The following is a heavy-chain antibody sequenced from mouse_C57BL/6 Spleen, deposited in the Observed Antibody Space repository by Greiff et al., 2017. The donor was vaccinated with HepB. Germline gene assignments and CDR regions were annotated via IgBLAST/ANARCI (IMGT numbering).Heavy chain of an antibody. D-gene: IGHD1-1*01. CDR2: IDPNSGGT. CDR3: ARCYYGSSFYFDY. V-gene: IGHV1-72*01. CDR1: GYTFTSYW. Sequence: QVQLKQPGAELVKPGASVKLSCKASGYTFTSYWMHWVKQRPGRGLEWIGRIDPNSGGTKYNEKFKSKATLTVDKPSSTAYMQRSSLTSEDSAVYDCARCYYGSSFYFDYWGQGTTLTVSS. J-gene: IGHJ2*01.